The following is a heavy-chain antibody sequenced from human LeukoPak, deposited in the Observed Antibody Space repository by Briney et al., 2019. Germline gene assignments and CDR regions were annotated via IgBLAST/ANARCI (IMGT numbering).Heavy chain of an antibody. Sequence: SQTLSLTCTVSGGSISSGFYYWNWIRQPAGKGLEWIGRIYTSGSTNYNPSLKSRVTMSVDTSKNQFSLKLTSVTAADTAVYYCARDDSSSIDYWGQGTLVTVSS. CDR3: ARDDSSSIDY. CDR1: GGSISSGFYY. V-gene: IGHV4-61*02. J-gene: IGHJ4*02. D-gene: IGHD6-13*01. CDR2: IYTSGST.